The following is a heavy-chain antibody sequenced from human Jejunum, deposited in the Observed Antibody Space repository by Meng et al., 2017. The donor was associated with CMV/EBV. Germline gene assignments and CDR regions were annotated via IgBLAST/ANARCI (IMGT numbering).Heavy chain of an antibody. D-gene: IGHD6-19*01. CDR1: GFPFSNYG. CDR2: LRHDGGGE. CDR3: GKDSHSSGWYVDF. Sequence: SGFPFSNYGMHWVRQAPGKGLEWVAFLRHDGGGESYADSVRGRFTISRDNSKSTLYLQMNSPRPGDSAVYYCGKDSHSSGWYVDFWGQGTLVTVSS. V-gene: IGHV3-30*02. J-gene: IGHJ4*02.